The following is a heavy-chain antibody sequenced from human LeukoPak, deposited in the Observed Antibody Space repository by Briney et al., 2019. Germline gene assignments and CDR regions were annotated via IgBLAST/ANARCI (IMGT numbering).Heavy chain of an antibody. J-gene: IGHJ4*02. CDR2: ISGSDGST. CDR1: GFTFNSFA. CDR3: AKSLGVGDYTRYNGFDQ. Sequence: GGSLRLSCAASGFTFNSFAMNWVRQAPGKGVEGVSSISGSDGSTHYADFVKGRFTISRDNSKTTLHLQMSSLRAEDTAVYYCAKSLGVGDYTRYNGFDQWGQGTPVTVSS. V-gene: IGHV3-23*01. D-gene: IGHD3-16*02.